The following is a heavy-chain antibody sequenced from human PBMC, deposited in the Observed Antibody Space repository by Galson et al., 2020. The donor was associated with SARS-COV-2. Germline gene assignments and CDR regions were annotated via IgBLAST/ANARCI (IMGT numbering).Heavy chain of an antibody. Sequence: ASVKVSCKASGYTFTSYYMHWVRQAPGQGLEWMGIINPSGGSTSYAQKFQGRVTMTRDTSTSTVYMELSSLRSEDTAVYYCARDRPGKITIFGVVTIGGYMDVWSKGTTVTVSS. V-gene: IGHV1-46*01. CDR3: ARDRPGKITIFGVVTIGGYMDV. CDR1: GYTFTSYY. CDR2: INPSGGST. D-gene: IGHD3-3*01. J-gene: IGHJ6*03.